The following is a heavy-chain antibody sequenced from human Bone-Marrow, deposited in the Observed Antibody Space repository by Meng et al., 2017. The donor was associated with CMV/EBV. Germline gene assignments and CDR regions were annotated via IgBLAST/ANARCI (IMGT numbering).Heavy chain of an antibody. J-gene: IGHJ5*02. CDR2: INEDESEK. CDR1: GFTFRKYW. CDR3: AKGPTDFWSGYYIVS. V-gene: IGHV3-7*01. D-gene: IGHD3-3*01. Sequence: GESLKISCAASGFTFRKYWMTWVRQAPGKGLEWVANINEDESEKYYVDSVKGRFTISRDNAEKSLYLQMNSLRAEDTAVYYCAKGPTDFWSGYYIVSWGQGTLVTVSS.